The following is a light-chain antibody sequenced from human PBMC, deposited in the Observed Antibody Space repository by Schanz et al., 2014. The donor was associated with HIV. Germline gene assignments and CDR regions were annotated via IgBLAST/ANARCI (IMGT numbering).Light chain of an antibody. CDR3: SSYAGSNLFV. J-gene: IGLJ1*01. V-gene: IGLV2-11*01. Sequence: QSALTQPRPVSGSPGQSVPISCTGTSSDVGSYNYPSWSQQRPGQAPKLMIYDLRNRPSGVSNRFSGSKSGNTASLSISGLQAEDEADYYCSSYAGSNLFVFGTGTKLTVL. CDR1: SSDVGSYNY. CDR2: DLR.